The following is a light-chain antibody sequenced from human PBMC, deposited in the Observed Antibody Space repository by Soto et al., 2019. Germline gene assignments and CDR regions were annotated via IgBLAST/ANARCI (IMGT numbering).Light chain of an antibody. CDR3: YSATDNYVVV. V-gene: IGLV3-27*01. J-gene: IGLJ2*01. CDR1: LLAKTY. Sequence: SYELTQPSSVSVSPGQTARITCSGDLLAKTYARWAQQKPGQAPVLVIYKDSERPSGIPERFSGSSSGTTVTLTITGAHVEDEADYYCYSATDNYVVVFGGGTKLTVL. CDR2: KDS.